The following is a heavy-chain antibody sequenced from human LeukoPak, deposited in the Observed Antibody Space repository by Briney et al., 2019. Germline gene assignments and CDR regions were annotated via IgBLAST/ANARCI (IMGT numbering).Heavy chain of an antibody. Sequence: SGGSLRLSCAASGFTFSSYWMHWVRQAPGKGLVWVSRINSDGSSTSYADSAKGRFTISRDNAKNTLYLQMNSLRAEDTAVYYCAREFLYPGGSSAFDIWGQGTMVTVSS. CDR3: AREFLYPGGSSAFDI. V-gene: IGHV3-74*01. CDR1: GFTFSSYW. J-gene: IGHJ3*02. CDR2: INSDGSST. D-gene: IGHD1-26*01.